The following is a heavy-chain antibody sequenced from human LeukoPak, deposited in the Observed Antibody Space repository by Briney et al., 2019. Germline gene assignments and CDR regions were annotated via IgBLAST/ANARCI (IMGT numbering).Heavy chain of an antibody. V-gene: IGHV3-48*01. Sequence: PGGSLRLSCAASGFTFSSYSMNWVRQAPGKGGEWVSYISSSSSTIYYADSVKGRFTISRDNAKNSLYLQMNSLRAEDTAVYYCARDLLLSNWGQGTLVTVSS. CDR1: GFTFSSYS. D-gene: IGHD2-21*02. CDR2: ISSSSSTI. J-gene: IGHJ4*02. CDR3: ARDLLLSN.